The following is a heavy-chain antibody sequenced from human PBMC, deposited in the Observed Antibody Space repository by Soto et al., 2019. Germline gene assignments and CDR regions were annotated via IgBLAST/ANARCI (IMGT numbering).Heavy chain of an antibody. CDR3: VRDSGAKLSSS. J-gene: IGHJ4*02. CDR1: GGTFSSYR. D-gene: IGHD6-13*01. CDR2: IVPIYRTA. Sequence: QVQLVQSGAEVKKPGSSVKVSCKASGGTFSSYRINWVRQAPGQGLEWVGGIVPIYRTADYAQRSQGRVTITADESARTSYMELRSLKAQDTAVYYCVRDSGAKLSSSWGKGPLVTVSS. V-gene: IGHV1-69*01.